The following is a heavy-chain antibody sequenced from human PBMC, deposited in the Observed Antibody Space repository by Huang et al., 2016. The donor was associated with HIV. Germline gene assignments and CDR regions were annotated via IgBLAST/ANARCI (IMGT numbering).Heavy chain of an antibody. J-gene: IGHJ4*02. CDR1: GFTFSSYA. D-gene: IGHD6-19*01. CDR3: ARHRAVAGSDY. V-gene: IGHV3-30-3*01. CDR2: ISYDGTTK. Sequence: QVQLVESGGGVVQPGRSLRLSCAASGFTFSSYAMHWVRQAPGKGLEWLAVISYDGTTKYYADSVKDRFTISRDNSKNSLYLQMNSLRTEDAAMYYCARHRAVAGSDYWGQGTLVTVSS.